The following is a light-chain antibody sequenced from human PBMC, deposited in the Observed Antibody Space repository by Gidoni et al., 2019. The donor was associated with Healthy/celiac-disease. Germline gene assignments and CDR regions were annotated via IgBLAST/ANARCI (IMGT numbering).Light chain of an antibody. Sequence: DIQMTQSPSSLSASVGDRVTITCRASQSISSYLNWYQQKPGKAPKLLIYAASSLQSGVPSRFSGSGSGTDFTLTISSLQPEDFATYYCQQSYSFRGTFGPXTKVDIK. CDR2: AAS. CDR1: QSISSY. V-gene: IGKV1-39*01. J-gene: IGKJ3*01. CDR3: QQSYSFRGT.